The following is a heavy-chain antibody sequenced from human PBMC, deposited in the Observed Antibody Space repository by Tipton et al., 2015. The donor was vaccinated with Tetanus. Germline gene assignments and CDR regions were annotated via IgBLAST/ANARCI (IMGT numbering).Heavy chain of an antibody. D-gene: IGHD3-10*01. CDR2: IYYTALT. CDR3: ARHPPPYYYGSGSYLDY. J-gene: IGHJ4*02. V-gene: IGHV4-31*03. CDR1: GASINAGGYL. Sequence: TLSLTCSVSGASINAGGYLWTWVRQRPGEGLEWIGNIYYTALTSYTPSLSSRVTISVDSSKNHFSLNLTSVTAADAAVYFCARHPPPYYYGSGSYLDYWGQGTPVTVSS.